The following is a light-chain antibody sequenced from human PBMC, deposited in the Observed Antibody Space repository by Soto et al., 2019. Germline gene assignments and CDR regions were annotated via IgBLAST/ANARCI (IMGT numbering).Light chain of an antibody. CDR3: AAWDDSLRGGV. V-gene: IGLV1-47*01. J-gene: IGLJ1*01. CDR2: RNN. CDR1: SSNFGSNY. Sequence: QSVLTQPPSASGTPGQRVTISCSGSSSNFGSNYVYWYQQLPGTAPKLLIYRNNQRPSGVPDRFSGSKSGTSATLAISGLRTEYEADYYCAAWDDSLRGGVFGTGTKLTVL.